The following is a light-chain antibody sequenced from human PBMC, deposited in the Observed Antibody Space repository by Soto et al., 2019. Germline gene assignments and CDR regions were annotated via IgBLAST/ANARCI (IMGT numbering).Light chain of an antibody. Sequence: QSALTQPRSVSGSPGQSVTISCTGTSSDVGGYNSVSWYQQHPGKAPKLMIFAVSKRPSGVPDRFSGSKSGNTASLTISGLQAEDEGDYYCCSYAGSFVVFGGGTKLTVL. CDR3: CSYAGSFVV. CDR2: AVS. CDR1: SSDVGGYNS. J-gene: IGLJ2*01. V-gene: IGLV2-11*01.